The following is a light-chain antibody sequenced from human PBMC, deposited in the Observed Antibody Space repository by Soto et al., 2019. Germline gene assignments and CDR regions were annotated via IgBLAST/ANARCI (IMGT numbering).Light chain of an antibody. CDR2: DVS. CDR1: SSDVCGYNY. V-gene: IGLV2-14*01. Sequence: QSALTQPASVSESPGQSITISCTGTSSDVCGYNYVSWYQQHPGKAPKLMIYDVSIRPSGVSARFSGSKSGNTASLTISGLQAEDEADYYCRSYTGTSTLVVFGGGTKLTVL. CDR3: RSYTGTSTLVV. J-gene: IGLJ2*01.